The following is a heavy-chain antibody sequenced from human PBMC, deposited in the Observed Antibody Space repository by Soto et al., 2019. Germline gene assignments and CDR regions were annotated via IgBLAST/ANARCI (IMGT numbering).Heavy chain of an antibody. CDR2: MTADGGDA. Sequence: EVQVLESGGGLVQPGGSLRLSCAASGFIFSSYAMMWVRQAPGKGLGWVSAMTADGGDARYADSVRGRLTISRDNSKSTLYLQMNSLRAEDTAVYYCAKDPNGDSIGAFDFWGQGILVTVSS. D-gene: IGHD4-17*01. V-gene: IGHV3-23*01. CDR1: GFIFSSYA. CDR3: AKDPNGDSIGAFDF. J-gene: IGHJ3*01.